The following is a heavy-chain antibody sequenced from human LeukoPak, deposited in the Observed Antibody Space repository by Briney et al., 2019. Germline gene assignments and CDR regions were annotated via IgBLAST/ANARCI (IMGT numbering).Heavy chain of an antibody. CDR3: ARGPRHSRSCLGY. Sequence: AASVKVSCKASGYTFTSYDINWVRQATGQGLEWMGWMNPNSGNTGYAQKFQGRVTMTRNTSISTAYMELSSLRSEDTAVYYCARGPRHSRSCLGYWGQGTLVTVSS. CDR2: MNPNSGNT. J-gene: IGHJ4*02. CDR1: GYTFTSYD. V-gene: IGHV1-8*01. D-gene: IGHD6-13*01.